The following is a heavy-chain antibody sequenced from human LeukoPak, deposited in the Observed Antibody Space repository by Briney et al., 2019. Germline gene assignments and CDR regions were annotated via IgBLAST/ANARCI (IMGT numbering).Heavy chain of an antibody. CDR1: GFTFSSYA. J-gene: IGHJ5*02. V-gene: IGHV3-23*01. CDR3: AKLGIVVVVAATTWFDP. CDR2: ISGSGGST. D-gene: IGHD2-15*01. Sequence: PGGSLRLSCAASGFTFSSYAMSWVRQAPRKGLEWVSAISGSGGSTYYADSVKGRFTISRDNSKNTLYLQMNSLRAEDTAVYYCAKLGIVVVVAATTWFDPWGQGTLVTVSS.